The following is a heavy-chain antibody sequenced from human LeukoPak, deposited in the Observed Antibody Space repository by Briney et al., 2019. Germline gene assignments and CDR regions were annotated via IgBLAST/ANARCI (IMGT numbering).Heavy chain of an antibody. CDR2: IYYSGST. CDR1: GDSISSYY. D-gene: IGHD6-19*01. CDR3: ARGRYSSGWSITNWFDP. Sequence: SSETLSLTCTVSGDSISSYYRSWIRQPPGKGLEWIGYIYYSGSTNYNPSLKSRVTISVDTSKNQFSLKLSSVTAADTAVYYCARGRYSSGWSITNWFDPWGQGTLVTVSS. J-gene: IGHJ5*02. V-gene: IGHV4-59*01.